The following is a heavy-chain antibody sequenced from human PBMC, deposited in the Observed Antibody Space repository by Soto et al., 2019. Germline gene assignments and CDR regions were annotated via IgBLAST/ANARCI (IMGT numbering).Heavy chain of an antibody. Sequence: QVQLVQSGAEVKKPGSSVKVSCKASGGTFSSYAISWVRQAPGQGLEWMGGIIPIFGTANYAQKFQGRVTITADESTSXDYXEXNSLRSEDTAVYYCARDSGWELLVREEGYYYYGMDVWGQGTTVTVSS. CDR3: ARDSGWELLVREEGYYYYGMDV. V-gene: IGHV1-69*12. J-gene: IGHJ6*02. D-gene: IGHD1-26*01. CDR2: IIPIFGTA. CDR1: GGTFSSYA.